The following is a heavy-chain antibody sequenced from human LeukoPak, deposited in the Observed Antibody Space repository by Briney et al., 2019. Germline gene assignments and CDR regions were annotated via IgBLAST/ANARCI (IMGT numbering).Heavy chain of an antibody. J-gene: IGHJ4*02. D-gene: IGHD2-15*01. CDR2: VSTSGDR. CDR1: GASLSGYH. CDR3: ARHAGRLLAHFDY. V-gene: IGHV4-59*08. Sequence: SETLSLTCTVSGASLSGYHWSWIRRSPGKGLEWITSVSTSGDRYYSPSLESRVTISLDPSKNQVSLELTSVTAADTAVYYCARHAGRLLAHFDYWGQGTLVTVSS.